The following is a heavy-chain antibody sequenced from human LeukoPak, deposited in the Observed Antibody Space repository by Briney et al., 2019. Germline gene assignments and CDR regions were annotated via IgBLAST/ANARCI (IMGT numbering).Heavy chain of an antibody. CDR2: IYYSGST. Sequence: SSETLSLTCTVSGGSISSSSYYWGWIRQPPGKGLEWIGSIYYSGSTYYNPSLKSRVTISVDTSKNQFSLKLSSVTAADTAVYYCARLGPAAGTSFDYWGQGTLVTVSS. CDR1: GGSISSSSYY. J-gene: IGHJ4*02. V-gene: IGHV4-39*01. CDR3: ARLGPAAGTSFDY. D-gene: IGHD6-13*01.